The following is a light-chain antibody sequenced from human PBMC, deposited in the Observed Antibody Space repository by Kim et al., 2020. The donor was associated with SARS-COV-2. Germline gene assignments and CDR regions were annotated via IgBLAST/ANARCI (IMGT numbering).Light chain of an antibody. V-gene: IGLV2-14*03. CDR3: SSYTSSSTYV. Sequence: GPSITISCTGTSSDVGGYNSVSWYQQHPGKAPKLMIYDVSNRPSGVSNRFSGSKSGNTASLTISGLQAEDEADYYCSSYTSSSTYVFGTGTKVTVL. J-gene: IGLJ1*01. CDR2: DVS. CDR1: SSDVGGYNS.